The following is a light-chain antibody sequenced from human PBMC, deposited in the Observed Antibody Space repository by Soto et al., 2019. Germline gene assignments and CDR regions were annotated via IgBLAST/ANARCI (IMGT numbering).Light chain of an antibody. CDR3: QQLRNWPWT. CDR2: AGS. Sequence: EIVMTQSPATLSVSPGDRVPLSCRASQSISINLAWYQHKPGQAPRLLIHAGSTRATGIPARISGSESGTEFNLTISSLQSEDFAVYECQQLRNWPWTFGQGTKVDIK. CDR1: QSISIN. V-gene: IGKV3D-15*01. J-gene: IGKJ1*01.